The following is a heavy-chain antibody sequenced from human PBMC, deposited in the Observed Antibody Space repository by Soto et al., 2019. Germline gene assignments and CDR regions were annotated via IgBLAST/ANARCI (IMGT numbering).Heavy chain of an antibody. D-gene: IGHD2-8*02. CDR3: ARDRVYTGGSDADY. J-gene: IGHJ4*02. CDR2: INTGSGYT. CDR1: GYTFSNYA. V-gene: IGHV1-18*01. Sequence: QVHLVQSGAEVKKPGSSVRVSCKTSGYTFSNYAISWVRQAPGQGLEWMGWINTGSGYTNYAHDRVTMTKDASTYTAYLEVTSLRSDDTAISYGARDRVYTGGSDADYWGQGTLVTVSS.